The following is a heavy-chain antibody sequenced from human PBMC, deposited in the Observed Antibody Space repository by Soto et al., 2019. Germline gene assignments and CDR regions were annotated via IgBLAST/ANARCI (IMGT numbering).Heavy chain of an antibody. J-gene: IGHJ4*02. CDR1: GDTFSTYT. D-gene: IGHD6-13*01. CDR3: ARDWAAAGLFDY. CDR2: ISAYNGNT. V-gene: IGHV1-18*01. Sequence: ASVKVSCKASGDTFSTYTITWVRQAPGQGLEWMGWISAYNGNTNYAQKLQGRVTMTTDTSTSTAYMELRSLRSDDTAVYYCARDWAAAGLFDYWGQGTLVTVSS.